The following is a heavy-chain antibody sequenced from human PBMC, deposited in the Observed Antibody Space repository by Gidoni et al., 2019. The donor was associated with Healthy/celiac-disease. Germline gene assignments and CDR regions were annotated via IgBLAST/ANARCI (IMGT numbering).Heavy chain of an antibody. CDR1: GCTFSSYG. J-gene: IGHJ6*03. Sequence: QVQLVESGGGVVQPVRSLRLSCAASGCTFSSYGMHWVRQAPGKGLGWVAVISYDGSNKYYADSVKGRFTISRDNSKNTLYLQMNSLRAEDTAVYYCAKDVQQLVRYYYYYMDVWGKGTTVTVSS. CDR2: ISYDGSNK. D-gene: IGHD6-6*01. CDR3: AKDVQQLVRYYYYYMDV. V-gene: IGHV3-30*18.